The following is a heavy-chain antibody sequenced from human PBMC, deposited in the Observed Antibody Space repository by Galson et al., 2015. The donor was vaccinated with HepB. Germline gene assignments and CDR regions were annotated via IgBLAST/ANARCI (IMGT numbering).Heavy chain of an antibody. CDR3: ARDQTIVVVPAADLLGAFDI. V-gene: IGHV3-48*01. CDR1: GFTFSSYS. Sequence: SLRLSCAASGFTFSSYSMNWVRQAPGKGLEWVSYISSSSSTIYYADSVKGRFTISRDNAKNSLYLQMNSLRAEDTAVYYCARDQTIVVVPAADLLGAFDIWGQGTMVTVSS. J-gene: IGHJ3*02. CDR2: ISSSSSTI. D-gene: IGHD2-2*01.